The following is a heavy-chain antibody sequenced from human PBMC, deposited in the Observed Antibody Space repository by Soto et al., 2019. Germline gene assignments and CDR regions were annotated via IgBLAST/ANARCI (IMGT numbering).Heavy chain of an antibody. Sequence: SETLSLSCAVYGGSFSGYYWSWIRQPPGKGLEWIGEINHSGSTNYNPSLKSRVTISVDTSKNQFSLKLSSVTAADTAVYYCARGSQWLVLYWFDPCGQGTLVTVSS. V-gene: IGHV4-34*01. D-gene: IGHD6-19*01. CDR3: ARGSQWLVLYWFDP. CDR1: GGSFSGYY. J-gene: IGHJ5*02. CDR2: INHSGST.